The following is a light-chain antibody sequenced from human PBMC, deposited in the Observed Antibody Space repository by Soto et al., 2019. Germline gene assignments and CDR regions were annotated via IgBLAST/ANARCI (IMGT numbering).Light chain of an antibody. V-gene: IGLV2-8*01. CDR3: SSYAGSNNFPYV. Sequence: QCVLTKAASGSGSPGQAGTISCAGTSSDVGGYNYVSWYQQHPGKAPKLMIYEVSKRPSGVPDRFSGSKSGNTASLAVSGLQAEDEADYYCSSYAGSNNFPYVFGTGTKVTVL. CDR1: SSDVGGYNY. J-gene: IGLJ1*01. CDR2: EVS.